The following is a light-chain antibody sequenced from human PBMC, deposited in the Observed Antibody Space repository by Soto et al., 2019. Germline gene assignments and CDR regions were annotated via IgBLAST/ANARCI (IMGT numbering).Light chain of an antibody. V-gene: IGLV4-69*01. J-gene: IGLJ2*01. CDR1: SGHSSYA. CDR2: LNSDGSH. Sequence: QLVLTQSPSASASLGASVKLTCTLSSGHSSYAIAWHQQQPEKGPRDLMKLNSDGSHSKGDAIPDRFSGSSSGAERYLTISSLQSEHEADYHCPSWGYGTVVFGGGTKVTVL. CDR3: PSWGYGTVV.